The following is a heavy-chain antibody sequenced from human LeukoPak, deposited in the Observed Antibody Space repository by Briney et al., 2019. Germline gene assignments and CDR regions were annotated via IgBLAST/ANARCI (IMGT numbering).Heavy chain of an antibody. D-gene: IGHD2-15*01. CDR3: TRGFWSGGSCYSYDY. J-gene: IGHJ4*02. Sequence: ASVKVSCKASVYTFSTYYMHWVRQAPGQGLEWMGVIDPSGGSTNYARKFQGRVTMTSDTSTRTVYMELSSLRSEDTAVYYCTRGFWSGGSCYSYDYWGQGTLVTVSS. CDR1: VYTFSTYY. V-gene: IGHV1-46*01. CDR2: IDPSGGST.